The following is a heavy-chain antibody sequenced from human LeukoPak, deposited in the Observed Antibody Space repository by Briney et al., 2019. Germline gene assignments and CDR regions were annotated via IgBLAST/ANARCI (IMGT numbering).Heavy chain of an antibody. CDR1: GGSTSSDH. V-gene: IGHV4-59*08. CDR3: ARGRGLGVITPYSDS. Sequence: SETLSLTCTVSGGSTSSDHWSWIRQPPEKGLEWIGCISYRGSINYNPSLKSRVTISVDTSKKHFSLKLTSVTAADTGVYYCARGRGLGVITPYSDSWGQGTLVTVS. J-gene: IGHJ4*02. D-gene: IGHD3-16*02. CDR2: ISYRGSI.